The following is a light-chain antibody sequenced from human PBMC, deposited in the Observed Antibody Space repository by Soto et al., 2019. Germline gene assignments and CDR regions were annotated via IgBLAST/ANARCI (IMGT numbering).Light chain of an antibody. Sequence: EIVLTQSPATLSLSPGERSTLSCRTSLSVSVYLDWYQQKPGQAPRLLISDASTRATGIPATFCGSGCGTDFTLTISSLEPEDFSVYDGYQRQYWPPITFGPGTRLEI. CDR3: YQRQYWPPIT. V-gene: IGKV3-11*01. J-gene: IGKJ5*01. CDR2: DAS. CDR1: LSVSVY.